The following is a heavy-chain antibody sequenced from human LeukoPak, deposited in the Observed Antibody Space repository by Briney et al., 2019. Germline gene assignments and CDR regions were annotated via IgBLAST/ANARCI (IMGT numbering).Heavy chain of an antibody. Sequence: GGPRSFSAGASGFPFIGYSMNGARQAPGKGREWVSYISSTSSIISYADSVKGRFTISRDNAKNSLYLQRNSLRDEDTAVYYCVRESSYAFKIWGQGTMGTVSS. CDR3: VRESSYAFKI. CDR1: GFPFIGYS. V-gene: IGHV3-48*02. J-gene: IGHJ3*02. CDR2: ISSTSSII.